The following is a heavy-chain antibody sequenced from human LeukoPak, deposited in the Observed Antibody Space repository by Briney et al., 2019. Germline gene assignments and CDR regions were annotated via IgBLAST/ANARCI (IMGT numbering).Heavy chain of an antibody. V-gene: IGHV3-7*01. CDR1: GFTFSDSW. CDR2: MNQDGSAK. CDR3: ATYTHWVAGDV. J-gene: IGHJ6*02. D-gene: IGHD3-16*01. Sequence: GGSLRLSCAASGFTFSDSWMSWVRQAPGKGLEWVANMNQDGSAKGFVDSVKGRFTISRDNARNSLYLQMSSLRPEDTAVYYCATYTHWVAGDVWGQGTTVTVSS.